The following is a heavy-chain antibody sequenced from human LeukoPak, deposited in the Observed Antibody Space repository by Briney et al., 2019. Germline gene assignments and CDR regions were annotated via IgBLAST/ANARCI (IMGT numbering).Heavy chain of an antibody. Sequence: SETLSLTCTVSGGSISTYYWSWIRQPPGKGLEWLGYIYYSGNTDYNPSLKSRVAISVDTSKNQFSLKLSSVTAADTAVYYCARSTGSTMFIDYWGQGTLVTVSS. CDR1: GGSISTYY. J-gene: IGHJ4*02. CDR2: IYYSGNT. D-gene: IGHD3-10*02. CDR3: ARSTGSTMFIDY. V-gene: IGHV4-59*01.